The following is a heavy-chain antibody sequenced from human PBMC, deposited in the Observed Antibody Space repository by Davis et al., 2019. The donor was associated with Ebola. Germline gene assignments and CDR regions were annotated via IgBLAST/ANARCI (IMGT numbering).Heavy chain of an antibody. CDR1: GFTFSSYW. CDR2: IKQDGSEK. D-gene: IGHD2-8*01. V-gene: IGHV3-7*01. J-gene: IGHJ4*02. Sequence: GESLKISCAASGFTFSSYWMSWVRQAPGKGLEWVANIKQDGSEKYYADSVKGRFTISRDNSKNTLYLQMNSLRAEDTAVYYCARGVRHQWLHLDYWGQGTLVTVSS. CDR3: ARGVRHQWLHLDY.